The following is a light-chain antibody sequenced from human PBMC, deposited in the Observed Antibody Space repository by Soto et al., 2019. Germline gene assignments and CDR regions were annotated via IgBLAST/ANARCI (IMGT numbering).Light chain of an antibody. CDR3: SSYTSTSALYV. V-gene: IGLV2-8*01. Sequence: QSVLTQPPSASGSPGQSVAISCTGTSSDVGGYNYVSWYQQHPGKAPKLMIYGVNKRPSGVPDRFSGSKSGNTASLTVSGLQAEDEAEYYCSSYTSTSALYVFGTGTKVTVL. CDR2: GVN. J-gene: IGLJ1*01. CDR1: SSDVGGYNY.